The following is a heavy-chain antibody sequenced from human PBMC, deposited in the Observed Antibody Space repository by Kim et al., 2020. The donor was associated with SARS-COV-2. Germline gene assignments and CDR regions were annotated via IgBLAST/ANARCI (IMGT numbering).Heavy chain of an antibody. V-gene: IGHV4-39*07. D-gene: IGHD6-19*01. CDR3: ARYLYSSGWWDAFDI. Sequence: SETLSLTCTVSGGSISSSSYYWGWIRQPPGKGLEWIGSIYYSGSTYYNPSLKSRVTISVDTSKNQFSLKLSSVTAADTAVYYCARYLYSSGWWDAFDIWGQGTMVTVSS. J-gene: IGHJ3*02. CDR1: GGSISSSSYY. CDR2: IYYSGST.